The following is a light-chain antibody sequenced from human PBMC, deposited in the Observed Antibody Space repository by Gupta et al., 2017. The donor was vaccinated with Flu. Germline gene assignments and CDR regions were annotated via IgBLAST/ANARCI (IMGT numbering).Light chain of an antibody. CDR3: QAWDSGVVV. V-gene: IGLV3-1*01. Sequence: SSVLTQPPSVSVFPGQTATITCSGNKLGDKYASWYQQKAGQPLILILYHDAKRPSGIPERFSGSNSGNTATLTVSETQVVDEADYYCQAWDSGVVVFGGGTKLTVL. CDR2: HDA. J-gene: IGLJ2*01. CDR1: KLGDKY.